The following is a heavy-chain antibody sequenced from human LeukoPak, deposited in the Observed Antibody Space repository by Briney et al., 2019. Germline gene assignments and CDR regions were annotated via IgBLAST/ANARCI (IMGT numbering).Heavy chain of an antibody. J-gene: IGHJ2*01. CDR2: ISSSSSAI. D-gene: IGHD6-19*01. Sequence: PGGSPRLSCAASGFAFSSYSMNWVRQAPGKGLEWVSYISSSSSAIYYADSVKGRFTISRDNAKNSLYLQMNSLRAEDTAVYYCAREGSGWGNWYFDLWGRGTLVTVSS. CDR1: GFAFSSYS. V-gene: IGHV3-48*01. CDR3: AREGSGWGNWYFDL.